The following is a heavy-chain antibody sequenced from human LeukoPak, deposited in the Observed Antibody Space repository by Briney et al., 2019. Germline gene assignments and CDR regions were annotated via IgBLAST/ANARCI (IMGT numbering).Heavy chain of an antibody. CDR2: IYYSGST. V-gene: IGHV4-39*01. J-gene: IGHJ4*02. D-gene: IGHD3-22*01. Sequence: SETLSLTCTVSGGSISSSSYYWGWIHQPPGKGLEWIGSIYYSGSTYYNPSLKSRVTISVDTSKNQFSLKLSSVTAADTAVYYCARRYYYGSSGPAGGFDYWGQGTLVTVSS. CDR1: GGSISSSSYY. CDR3: ARRYYYGSSGPAGGFDY.